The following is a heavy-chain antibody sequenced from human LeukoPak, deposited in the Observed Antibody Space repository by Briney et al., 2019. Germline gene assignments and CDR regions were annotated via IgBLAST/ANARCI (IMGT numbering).Heavy chain of an antibody. D-gene: IGHD2-2*01. V-gene: IGHV3-48*01. CDR1: GFTFSSYS. Sequence: GGSLRLSCAASGFTFSSYSMNWVRQAPGKGLEWVSYISSSSSTIYYADSVKGRFTISRDNAKNSLYLQMNSLRAEDTAVYYCARTYCSSTSCPDPDAFDIWGQGTMVTVSS. J-gene: IGHJ3*02. CDR2: ISSSSSTI. CDR3: ARTYCSSTSCPDPDAFDI.